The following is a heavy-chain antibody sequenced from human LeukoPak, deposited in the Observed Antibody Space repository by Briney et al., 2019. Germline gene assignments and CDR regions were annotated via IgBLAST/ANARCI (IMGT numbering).Heavy chain of an antibody. CDR3: ARDHGYCSSTSCYHWFDP. CDR2: INPSGGGT. J-gene: IGHJ5*02. D-gene: IGHD2-2*03. Sequence: ASVKVSCKASGYTFTSYYMHWVRQAPGQGLEWMGIINPSGGGTSYAQKFQGRVTMTRDMSTSTVYMELSSLRSEDTAVYYCARDHGYCSSTSCYHWFDPWGQGTLVTVSS. CDR1: GYTFTSYY. V-gene: IGHV1-46*01.